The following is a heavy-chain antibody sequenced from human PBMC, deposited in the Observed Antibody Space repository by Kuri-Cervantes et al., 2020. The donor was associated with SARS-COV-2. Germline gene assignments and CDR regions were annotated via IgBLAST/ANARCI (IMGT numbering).Heavy chain of an antibody. D-gene: IGHD1-7*01. CDR3: ARSKLPHDWIYVNASDI. V-gene: IGHV1-3*01. CDR2: INAGNGDT. Sequence: ASVKVSCKASEYSFTDYAIQWVRQAPGQRLEWMGWINAGNGDTKYSQNFQGRVTITRDTSATTAYLELSSLRSEDTAVYYCARSKLPHDWIYVNASDIWGQGTMVTVSS. CDR1: EYSFTDYA. J-gene: IGHJ3*02.